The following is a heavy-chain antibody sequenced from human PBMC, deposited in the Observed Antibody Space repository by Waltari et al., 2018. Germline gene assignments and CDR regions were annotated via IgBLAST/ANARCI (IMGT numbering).Heavy chain of an antibody. D-gene: IGHD1-26*01. Sequence: QVQLQESGPGLVKPSETLSLTCTVSGGSTSTYYWSWVRQSPGKGLDWIGYIHYSGSSVYNPSLRSRVAISLDTPNNQFSLRLRSVTAADAAIYYCARADTSTSYFYYYMDVWGKGTTVTVSS. CDR1: GGSTSTYY. CDR3: ARADTSTSYFYYYMDV. CDR2: IHYSGSS. J-gene: IGHJ6*03. V-gene: IGHV4-59*01.